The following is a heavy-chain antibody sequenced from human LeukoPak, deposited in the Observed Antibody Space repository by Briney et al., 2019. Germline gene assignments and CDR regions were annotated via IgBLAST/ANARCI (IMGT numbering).Heavy chain of an antibody. CDR2: ISVYN. CDR1: GSTFSSFG. J-gene: IGHJ4*02. CDR3: ARFSGYFHESYFDS. Sequence: ASVKVSCKASGSTFSSFGFAWVRQAPGQGLEWMGWISVYNVTTDTSTSTAYMELTSLRSDDTAMYYCARFSGYFHESYFDSWGQGTLVTVSS. V-gene: IGHV1-18*01. D-gene: IGHD3-22*01.